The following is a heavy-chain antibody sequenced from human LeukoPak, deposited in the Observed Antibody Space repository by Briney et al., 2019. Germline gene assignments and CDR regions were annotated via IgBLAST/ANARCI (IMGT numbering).Heavy chain of an antibody. V-gene: IGHV3-74*01. Sequence: GGSLRLSCAASGFTFNNYWIHWDRQVPGKGLVWVSRINNDGSSASYVDSVKGRFTISRDNAKNTLFLQMNSLRAEDTAVYYCARRGTGHGMDVWGQGTTVIVSS. CDR1: GFTFNNYW. CDR2: INNDGSSA. J-gene: IGHJ6*02. D-gene: IGHD1-1*01. CDR3: ARRGTGHGMDV.